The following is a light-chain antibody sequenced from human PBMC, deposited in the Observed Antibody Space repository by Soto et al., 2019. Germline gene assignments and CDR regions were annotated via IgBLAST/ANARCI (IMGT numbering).Light chain of an antibody. CDR2: DVN. CDR1: LIDVGGRDF. CDR3: SSYTGTDVI. V-gene: IGLV2-8*01. Sequence: QAVLTQPPSASGSPGQSVTISCTGTLIDVGGRDFGRDFVSWYRQDPGKAPELILYDVNTRPSGVPNRFSGSKSGNTASLTVSGLQAEDEGHYYCSSYTGTDVIFGGGTKLTVL. J-gene: IGLJ2*01.